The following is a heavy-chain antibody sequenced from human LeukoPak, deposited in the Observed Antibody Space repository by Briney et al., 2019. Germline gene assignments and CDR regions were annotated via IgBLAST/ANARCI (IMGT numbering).Heavy chain of an antibody. CDR1: GGSFSGYY. Sequence: SETLSLTCAVYGGSFSGYYWSWIRQPPGKGLEWIGEINHRGSTNYNPSLKSRVTISVDTSKNQFSLKLSSVTAADTAVYYCARVGWFGELLWGGWFDPWGQGTLVTVSS. CDR3: ARVGWFGELLWGGWFDP. D-gene: IGHD3-10*01. CDR2: INHRGST. V-gene: IGHV4-34*01. J-gene: IGHJ5*02.